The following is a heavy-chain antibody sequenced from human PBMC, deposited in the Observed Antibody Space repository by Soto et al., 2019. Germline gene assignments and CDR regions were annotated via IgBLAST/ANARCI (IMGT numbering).Heavy chain of an antibody. V-gene: IGHV4-30-4*01. CDR2: ISYSGTP. Sequence: SETLSISCTVYGDSISRNNNYWSWIRQPPGEGLEWIGFISYSGTPSYSPSLKSRVAISLDTSMNQFSLSLSYMTAADTAVSYRGRGREYSYGLDTWGQGALVTVSS. CDR1: GDSISRNNNY. D-gene: IGHD5-18*01. CDR3: GRGREYSYGLDT. J-gene: IGHJ5*02.